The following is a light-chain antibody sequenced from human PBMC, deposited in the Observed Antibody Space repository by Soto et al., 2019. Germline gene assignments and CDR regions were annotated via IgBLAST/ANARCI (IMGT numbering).Light chain of an antibody. CDR2: EAA. CDR1: QYIHNY. CDR3: QQSNNYPWT. V-gene: IGKV1-5*03. J-gene: IGKJ1*01. Sequence: DIQMTQSPSTLSASVGDRVTITCRASQYIHNYLAWYQQKPGEAPKLLIYEAANLESGVPSRFSGSGTGTEFTLTFSSLQPDDFATYYCQQSNNYPWTFGQGTRVEI.